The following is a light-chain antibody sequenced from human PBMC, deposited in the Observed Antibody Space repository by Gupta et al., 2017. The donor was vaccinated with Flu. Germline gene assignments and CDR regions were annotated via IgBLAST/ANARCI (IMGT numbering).Light chain of an antibody. CDR3: AAWDDKLNGVI. J-gene: IGLJ2*01. V-gene: IGLV1-44*01. CDR2: KNN. CDR1: SSNFGNNP. Sequence: QSVLPQPPSASGTPGQRVTISCSGGSSNFGNNPVNWYQQVPGTAPKLLIYKNNQRPSGVPDRFSGSKSGTSASLAISGLQSEDEADYYCAAWDDKLNGVIFGGGTKVTVL.